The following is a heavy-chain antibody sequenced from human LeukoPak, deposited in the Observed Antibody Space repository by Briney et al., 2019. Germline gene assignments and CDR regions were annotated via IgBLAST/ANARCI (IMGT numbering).Heavy chain of an antibody. D-gene: IGHD6-13*01. CDR2: IRYDGSNK. CDR3: AKGGGIRGSSWPFDY. V-gene: IGHV3-30*02. CDR1: GFTFSSYG. J-gene: IGHJ4*02. Sequence: PGGSLRLSCAASGFTFSSYGVHWVRQAPGKGLEWVAFIRYDGSNKYYADSVKGRFTISRDNSKNTLYLQMNSLRAEDTAVYYCAKGGGIRGSSWPFDYWGQGTLVTVSS.